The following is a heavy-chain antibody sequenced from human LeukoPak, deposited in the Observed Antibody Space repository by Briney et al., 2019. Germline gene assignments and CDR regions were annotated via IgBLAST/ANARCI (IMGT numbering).Heavy chain of an antibody. CDR2: IRYDGSNK. J-gene: IGHJ4*02. CDR3: AKLGGSYSLN. D-gene: IGHD1-26*01. V-gene: IGHV3-30*02. CDR1: GFTFSSYG. Sequence: GGSLKLSCAASGFTFSSYGMHWVRQAPGKGLEWVAFIRYDGSNKYYADSVKGRFTISRDNSKNTLYLQMNSLRAEDTAVYYCAKLGGSYSLNWGQGTLVTVSS.